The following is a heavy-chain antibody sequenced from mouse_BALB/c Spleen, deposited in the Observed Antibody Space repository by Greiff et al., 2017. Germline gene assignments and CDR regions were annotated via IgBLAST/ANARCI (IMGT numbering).Heavy chain of an antibody. J-gene: IGHJ4*01. CDR2: INSNGGST. CDR1: GFTFSSYG. D-gene: IGHD1-1*01. Sequence: DVMLVESGGGLVQPGGSLKLSCAASGFTFSSYGMPWVRQTPDKRLELVATINSNGGSTYYPDSVKGRFTISRDNAKNTLYLQMSRLKSEDTAMYYCAGCSYYGSNYEYYAIDYWGQGTSVTVSS. V-gene: IGHV5-6-3*01. CDR3: AGCSYYGSNYEYYAIDY.